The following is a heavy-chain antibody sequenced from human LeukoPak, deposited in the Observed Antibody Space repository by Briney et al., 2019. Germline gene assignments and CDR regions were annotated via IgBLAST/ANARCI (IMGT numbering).Heavy chain of an antibody. D-gene: IGHD6-13*01. CDR1: GGTFSSYA. CDR2: IIPILGIA. CDR3: ARKTAQLGNYYYGMDV. Sequence: ASVKVSRKASGGTFSSYAISWVRQAPGQGLEWMGRIIPILGIANYAQKFQGRVTITADTSTSTAYMELSSLRSEDTAVYYCARKTAQLGNYYYGMDVWGQGTTVTVSS. V-gene: IGHV1-69*04. J-gene: IGHJ6*02.